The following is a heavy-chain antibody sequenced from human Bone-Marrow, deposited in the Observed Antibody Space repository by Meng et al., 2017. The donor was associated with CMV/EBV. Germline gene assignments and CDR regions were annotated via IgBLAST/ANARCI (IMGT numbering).Heavy chain of an antibody. D-gene: IGHD4-17*01. Sequence: GESLKISCAASGFTFSSYAMHWVRQAPGKGLEWVAVISYDGSNKYYADSVKVRFTISRDNSKNTLYLQMNSLRAEDTAVYYCAKVMTTVTTAFDNWGQGKRVNGAS. CDR2: ISYDGSNK. V-gene: IGHV3-30*04. J-gene: IGHJ4*02. CDR3: AKVMTTVTTAFDN. CDR1: GFTFSSYA.